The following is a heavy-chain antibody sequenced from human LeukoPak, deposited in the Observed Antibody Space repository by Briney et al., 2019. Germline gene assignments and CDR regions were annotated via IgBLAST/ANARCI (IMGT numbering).Heavy chain of an antibody. Sequence: PSETLSLTCTVSGGSISSGDYYWSWIRQPPGKGLEWIGYIYYSGSTYYNPSLKSRVTISVDTSKNQFSLKLSSVTAADTAVYYCGRDRGYTYGLDSWGQGTLVTVSS. J-gene: IGHJ4*02. V-gene: IGHV4-30-4*01. CDR2: IYYSGST. CDR3: GRDRGYTYGLDS. D-gene: IGHD5-18*01. CDR1: GGSISSGDYY.